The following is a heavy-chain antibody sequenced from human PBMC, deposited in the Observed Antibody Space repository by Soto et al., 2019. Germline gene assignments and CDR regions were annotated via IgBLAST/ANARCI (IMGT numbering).Heavy chain of an antibody. J-gene: IGHJ4*02. D-gene: IGHD5-18*01. V-gene: IGHV3-33*01. CDR2: IWYDGSNK. Sequence: QVQLVESGGGVVQPGRSLRLSCAASGFTFSSYGMHWVRQAPGKGLEWVAVIWYDGSNKYYADSVKGRFTISRDNSKNTLYLQMNSLRAEDTAVYYCARPGGGGYSYGLNYFDYWGQGTLVTVSS. CDR3: ARPGGGGYSYGLNYFDY. CDR1: GFTFSSYG.